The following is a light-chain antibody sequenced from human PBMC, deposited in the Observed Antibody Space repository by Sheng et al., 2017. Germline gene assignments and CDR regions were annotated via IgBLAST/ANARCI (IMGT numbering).Light chain of an antibody. Sequence: SSELTQDPAVSVALGQTVRITCQGDSLRSYYASWYQQKPGQAPVLVMYDRNNRPSGIPDRFSGSRSGNTASLTITGAQAEDDGDYYCSSRDTSGDHRIFGGGTKLTVL. V-gene: IGLV3-19*01. J-gene: IGLJ2*01. CDR2: DRN. CDR3: SSRDTSGDHRI. CDR1: SLRSYY.